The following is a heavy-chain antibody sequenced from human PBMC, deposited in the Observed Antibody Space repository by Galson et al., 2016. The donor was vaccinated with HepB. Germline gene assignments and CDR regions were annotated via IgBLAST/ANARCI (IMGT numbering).Heavy chain of an antibody. J-gene: IGHJ5*02. CDR3: AKSAAATTGWFDP. CDR1: RFTFSSYA. CDR2: ISGSGGST. D-gene: IGHD1-7*01. V-gene: IGHV3-23*01. Sequence: SLRLSCAASRFTFSSYALSWVRQAPGKGLEWVSSISGSGGSTSYADSVKGRFTISRDNSKNTLYLQMNSLRVEDTAVYYCAKSAAATTGWFDPWGQGTLVTVSS.